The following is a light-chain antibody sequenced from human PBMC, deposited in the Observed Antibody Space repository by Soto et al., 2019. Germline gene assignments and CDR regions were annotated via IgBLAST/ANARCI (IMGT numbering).Light chain of an antibody. CDR3: QQYDSNPLA. CDR1: QSISSW. Sequence: DIQMTQSPSTLSASVGDRVTITCRASQSISSWLAWYQQKPGKSPKLLIYKASSLEGGVPSRFSGSGSGTEFTLTTSSLQPDDFATYYCQQYDSNPLAFGQGTKVEIK. V-gene: IGKV1-5*03. J-gene: IGKJ1*01. CDR2: KAS.